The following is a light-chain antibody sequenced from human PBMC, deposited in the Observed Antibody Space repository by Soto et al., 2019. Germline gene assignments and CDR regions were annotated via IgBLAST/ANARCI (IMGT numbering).Light chain of an antibody. CDR1: QSVINN. CDR2: DAS. CDR3: QQYNEWRT. Sequence: EILMTQSPATLSVSPGERATLSCWASQSVINNLAWYQQKPGQAPRLLSYDASTRATGIPARCSGGGSGTVFTITISSPHSEDFAFYDCQQYNEWRTFGQGTKVDIK. V-gene: IGKV3-15*01. J-gene: IGKJ1*01.